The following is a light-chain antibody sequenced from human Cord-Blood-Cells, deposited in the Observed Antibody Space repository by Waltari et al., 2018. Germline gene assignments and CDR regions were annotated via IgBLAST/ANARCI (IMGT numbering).Light chain of an antibody. CDR1: QSVNSN. CDR2: GAS. V-gene: IGKV3D-15*01. CDR3: QQYNNWRPFT. J-gene: IGKJ3*01. Sequence: ELVMTQSPATLSVSPGERTTLSCRASQSVNSNLAWYQQKPGQAPRLLIYGASTRATGIPARFSGSGAGTEFTLTISSLQSEDFAVYYCQQYNNWRPFTFGPGTKVDIK.